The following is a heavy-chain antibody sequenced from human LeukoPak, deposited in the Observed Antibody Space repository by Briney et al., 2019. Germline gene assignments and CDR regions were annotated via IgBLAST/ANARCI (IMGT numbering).Heavy chain of an antibody. V-gene: IGHV3-66*01. Sequence: GGSLRLSCAASGFTVSSNYMNWVRQAPGKGLEWVSVIHSGGSTYYADYVKDRFIISRDNSKNTLYLQMNSLRAEDTAVYYCARDAYCGGDCYFAFQHWGQGTLVTVSS. J-gene: IGHJ1*01. CDR1: GFTVSSNY. D-gene: IGHD2-21*02. CDR3: ARDAYCGGDCYFAFQH. CDR2: IHSGGST.